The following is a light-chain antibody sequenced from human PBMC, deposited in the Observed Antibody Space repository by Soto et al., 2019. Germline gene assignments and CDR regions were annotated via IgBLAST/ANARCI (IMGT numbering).Light chain of an antibody. CDR3: QQYNDNWA. CDR2: KAS. Sequence: DIQMTQSPSTRSASVGDRVTITCRASQSISSWLAWYQQKPGTAPNLLIYKASTLQSGVPSRFSGSGSGTEFTLTISSLQPDDSATYYCQQYNDNWAFGQGTK. CDR1: QSISSW. J-gene: IGKJ1*01. V-gene: IGKV1-5*03.